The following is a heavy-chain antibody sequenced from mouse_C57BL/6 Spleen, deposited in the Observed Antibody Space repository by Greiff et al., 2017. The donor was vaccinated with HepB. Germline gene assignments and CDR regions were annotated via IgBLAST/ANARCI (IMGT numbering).Heavy chain of an antibody. CDR3: ARSLYYYGSSYLYFDY. J-gene: IGHJ2*01. V-gene: IGHV1-81*01. CDR1: GYTFTSYG. Sequence: QVQLQQSGAELARPGASVKLSCKASGYTFTSYGISWVKQRTGQGLEWIGEIYPRSGNTYYNEKFKGKATLTADKSSSTAYMELRSLTSEDSAVYFCARSLYYYGSSYLYFDYWGQGTTLTVSS. D-gene: IGHD1-1*01. CDR2: IYPRSGNT.